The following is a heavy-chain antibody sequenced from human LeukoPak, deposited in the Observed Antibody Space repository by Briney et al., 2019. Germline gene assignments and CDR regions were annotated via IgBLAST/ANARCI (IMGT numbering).Heavy chain of an antibody. CDR2: IYYSGST. J-gene: IGHJ3*02. V-gene: IGHV4-59*12. D-gene: IGHD4-17*01. CDR3: AREGYGDQGAYAFDI. CDR1: GGSISSYY. Sequence: SETLSLTCTVSGGSISSYYWSWIRQPPGKGLEWIGYIYYSGSTNYNPSLKSRVTISVDTSKNQFSLKLSSVTAADTAVYYCAREGYGDQGAYAFDIWGQGTMVTVSS.